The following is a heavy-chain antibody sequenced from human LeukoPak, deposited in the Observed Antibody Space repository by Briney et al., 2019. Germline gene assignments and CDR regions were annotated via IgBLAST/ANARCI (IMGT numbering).Heavy chain of an antibody. D-gene: IGHD3-22*01. CDR2: IYYSGST. CDR1: GGSISSYY. V-gene: IGHV4-59*01. Sequence: SETLSLTCTVSGGSISSYYWSWIRQPPGKGLEWIGFIYYSGSTHYKPSLKSRGTISVDTSKNQYSLKLSSVTAADTAVYYCARSSESYDSSGYYSYYFDYWGQGTLVTVSS. J-gene: IGHJ4*02. CDR3: ARSSESYDSSGYYSYYFDY.